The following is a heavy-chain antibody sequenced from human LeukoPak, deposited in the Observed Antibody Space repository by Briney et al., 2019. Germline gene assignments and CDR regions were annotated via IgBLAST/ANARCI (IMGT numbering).Heavy chain of an antibody. CDR1: GDSVSSDGAA. Sequence: SQTLSLTCGISGDSVSSDGAAWNWIRQSPLRGLEWLGRTYYRSRWLNDYAPSVKSRIIISPDTSKNQYSLQLSSVTPEDTAVYYCARDAYSDYDPGDFDYWGQGTLVTVSS. D-gene: IGHD4-11*01. V-gene: IGHV6-1*01. CDR2: TYYRSRWLN. J-gene: IGHJ4*02. CDR3: ARDAYSDYDPGDFDY.